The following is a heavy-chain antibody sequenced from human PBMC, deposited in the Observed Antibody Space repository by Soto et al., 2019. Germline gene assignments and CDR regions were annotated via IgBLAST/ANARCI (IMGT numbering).Heavy chain of an antibody. CDR3: TTDGGYSSSSKFTFYNWNDCQHY. V-gene: IGHV3-15*01. CDR1: GFTFSNAW. J-gene: IGHJ4*02. Sequence: GSLRLSCAASGFTFSNAWMSWVRQAPGKGLEWVGRIKSKTDGGTTDYAAPVKGRFTISRDDSKNTLYLQMNSLKTEDTAVYYCTTDGGYSSSSKFTFYNWNDCQHYWGQGTLVTVSS. CDR2: IKSKTDGGTT. D-gene: IGHD1-20*01.